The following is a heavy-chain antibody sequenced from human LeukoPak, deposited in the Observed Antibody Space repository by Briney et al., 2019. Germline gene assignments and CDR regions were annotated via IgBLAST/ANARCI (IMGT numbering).Heavy chain of an antibody. D-gene: IGHD2-2*01. V-gene: IGHV1-2*02. Sequence: ASVKVSCKASGYTFTSYYMHWVRQAPGQGLEWMGWINPNSGGTNYAQKFQGRVTMTRDTSISTAYMELSRLRSDDTAVYYCARGGGYIVVVPAAIDHFDYWGQGTLVTVSS. J-gene: IGHJ4*02. CDR1: GYTFTSYY. CDR2: INPNSGGT. CDR3: ARGGGYIVVVPAAIDHFDY.